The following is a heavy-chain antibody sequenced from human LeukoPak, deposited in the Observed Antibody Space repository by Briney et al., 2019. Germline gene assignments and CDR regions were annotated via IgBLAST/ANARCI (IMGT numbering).Heavy chain of an antibody. Sequence: GGSLRLSCVASGFTFSSYSMNWVRQAPGKGLEWVSYISSSSSTIYYADSVKGRFTISRDNAKNSLYLQMNSLRAEDTAVYYCARVNWELRDAFDIWGQGTMVTVSS. D-gene: IGHD1-26*01. CDR3: ARVNWELRDAFDI. J-gene: IGHJ3*02. CDR2: ISSSSSTI. CDR1: GFTFSSYS. V-gene: IGHV3-48*01.